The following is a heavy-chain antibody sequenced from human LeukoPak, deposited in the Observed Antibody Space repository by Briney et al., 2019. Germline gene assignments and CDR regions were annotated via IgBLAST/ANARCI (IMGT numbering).Heavy chain of an antibody. D-gene: IGHD1-26*01. J-gene: IGHJ4*02. CDR3: ATGTEMLGATTWNY. CDR2: FDPEDGET. Sequence: ASVKVSCKVSGYTLTELSMHWVRQAPGKGLEWMGGFDPEDGETIYAQKFQGRVTMTEDTSTDTAYMELSSLRSEDTAVYYCATGTEMLGATTWNYWGQGTLVTVSS. V-gene: IGHV1-24*01. CDR1: GYTLTELS.